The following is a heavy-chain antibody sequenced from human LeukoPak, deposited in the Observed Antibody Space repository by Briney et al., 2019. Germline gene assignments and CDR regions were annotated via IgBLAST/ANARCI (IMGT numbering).Heavy chain of an antibody. D-gene: IGHD3-22*01. CDR1: GGTFSSYA. CDR2: IIPIFGTA. J-gene: IGHJ4*02. Sequence: SVKVSCKASGGTFSSYAISWVRQAPGQGLEWMGGIIPIFGTANYAQKFQGRVTITADESTSTAYLELSSLRSEDTAVYYCARVESPYDSSGYFYYWGQGTLVTVSS. CDR3: ARVESPYDSSGYFYY. V-gene: IGHV1-69*13.